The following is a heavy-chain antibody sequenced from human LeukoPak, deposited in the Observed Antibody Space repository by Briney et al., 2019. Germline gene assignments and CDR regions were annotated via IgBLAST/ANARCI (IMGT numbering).Heavy chain of an antibody. J-gene: IGHJ4*02. D-gene: IGHD6-13*01. V-gene: IGHV4-59*01. Sequence: SETLSITCTVSGGSISNYYWSWIRQRPGRGLEGIRYIYYTGSTNYNPSLTSRVNISVDTYKNQFSLNLTSVTAADTAVYYCARWGSIAVARFDYWGQGTMVTVSS. CDR2: IYYTGST. CDR3: ARWGSIAVARFDY. CDR1: GGSISNYY.